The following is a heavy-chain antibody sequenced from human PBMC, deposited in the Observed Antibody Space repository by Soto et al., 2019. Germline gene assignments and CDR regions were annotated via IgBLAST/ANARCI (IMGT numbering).Heavy chain of an antibody. D-gene: IGHD5-12*01. CDR1: GGSFSGYY. J-gene: IGHJ5*02. V-gene: IGHV4-34*01. CDR3: ARKWLRFDWGYNWFDP. Sequence: QVQLQQWGAGLLKPSETLSLTCAVYGGSFSGYYWSWIRQPPGKGLEWIGEINHSGSTNYNPSLKSRVTISVDTSKNLFSLKLSSVTAADTAVYYCARKWLRFDWGYNWFDPWGQGTLVTVSS. CDR2: INHSGST.